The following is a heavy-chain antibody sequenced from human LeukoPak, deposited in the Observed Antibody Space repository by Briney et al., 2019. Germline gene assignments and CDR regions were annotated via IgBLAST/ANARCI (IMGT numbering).Heavy chain of an antibody. J-gene: IGHJ4*02. V-gene: IGHV1-69*06. D-gene: IGHD6-6*01. Sequence: ASVKVSCKTIGGRFKSYGFSWVRQAPGQGLEWMGGIIPIFGTANYAQKFQGRVTITADKSTSTAYMELSSLRSEDTAVYYCARDAEYSSSSINGYYFDYWGQGTLVTVSS. CDR3: ARDAEYSSSSINGYYFDY. CDR2: IIPIFGTA. CDR1: GGRFKSYG.